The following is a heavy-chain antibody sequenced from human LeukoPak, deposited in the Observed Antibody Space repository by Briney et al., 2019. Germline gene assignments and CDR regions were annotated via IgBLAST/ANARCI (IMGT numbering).Heavy chain of an antibody. V-gene: IGHV1-18*01. CDR1: GGTIISYG. Sequence: RASVKVSCNASGGTIISYGISWVRQAPPQELEWMGWISAYHGNTNYAQKLQGRVTMTTDTSTSTAYMELRSLRPDDTAVYYCARDEYASSWYYFDYWGQGTLVTVSS. D-gene: IGHD6-13*01. CDR3: ARDEYASSWYYFDY. CDR2: ISAYHGNT. J-gene: IGHJ4*02.